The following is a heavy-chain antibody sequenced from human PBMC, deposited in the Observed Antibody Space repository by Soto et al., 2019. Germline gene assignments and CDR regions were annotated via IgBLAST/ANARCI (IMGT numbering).Heavy chain of an antibody. J-gene: IGHJ4*02. CDR3: ASIAAPGTTHFDF. Sequence: LSLTCTVSGGSIGSSSYYWGWIRQSPGKGLEWIGNIYYSGNTFYNPSLQSRVAISVDTSKNQFYLHLSSVTAADTAIFYCASIAAPGTTHFDFWGQGTLVTVSS. V-gene: IGHV4-39*01. D-gene: IGHD6-13*01. CDR2: IYYSGNT. CDR1: GGSIGSSSYY.